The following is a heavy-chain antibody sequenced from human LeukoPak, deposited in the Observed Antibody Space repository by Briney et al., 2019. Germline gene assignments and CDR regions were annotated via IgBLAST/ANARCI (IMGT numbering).Heavy chain of an antibody. CDR2: IYPRDGST. V-gene: IGHV1-46*01. CDR1: GYTFTSNY. Sequence: ASVKVSCKASGYTFTSNYIHWVRQAPGQGLEWMGMIYPRDGSTSYAQKFQGRVTVTRDTSTSTVHMELSGLRSEDTAVCYCARDQEGFDYWGQGTPVTVSS. J-gene: IGHJ4*02. CDR3: ARDQEGFDY.